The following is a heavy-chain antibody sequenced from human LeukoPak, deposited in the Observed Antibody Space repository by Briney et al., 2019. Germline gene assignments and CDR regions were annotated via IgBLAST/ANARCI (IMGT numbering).Heavy chain of an antibody. D-gene: IGHD6-13*01. CDR2: IPSSGGST. J-gene: IGHJ4*02. CDR3: AKGSSNWLDHYYFDF. V-gene: IGHV3-23*01. Sequence: GGSLRLSCVASGFTFSSNVMIWVRQAPGKGLEWVSSIPSSGGSTYYADSVKGRFAISRDNSKNTLYLQMNSLRAEDTAVYYCAKGSSNWLDHYYFDFWGQGTLVTVSS. CDR1: GFTFSSNV.